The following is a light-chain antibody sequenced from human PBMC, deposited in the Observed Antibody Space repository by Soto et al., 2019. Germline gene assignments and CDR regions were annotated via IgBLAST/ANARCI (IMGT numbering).Light chain of an antibody. CDR2: GAS. V-gene: IGKV3-20*01. CDR1: QSVSSSY. J-gene: IGKJ5*01. Sequence: EIVLPQSPGTLSLSPGEKANLSCRASQSVSSSYLAWYQQKPGQAPRLLIYGASSRATGIPDRFSGSGSGTDFTLTISRLEPEDFAVYYCQQYGSSPSITFGQGTRLENK. CDR3: QQYGSSPSIT.